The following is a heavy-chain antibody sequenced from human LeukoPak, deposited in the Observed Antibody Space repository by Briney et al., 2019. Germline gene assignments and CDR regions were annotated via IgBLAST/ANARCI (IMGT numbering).Heavy chain of an antibody. CDR1: GGSFSGYY. CDR2: INHSGST. V-gene: IGHV4-34*01. J-gene: IGHJ4*02. Sequence: SETLSLTCAVYGGSFSGYYWSWIRQPPGKGLEWIGEINHSGSTNYNPSLKSRVTISVDTSKNQFSLKLSSVTAADTAVYYCARGYGSGTDYWGQGALVTVSS. CDR3: ARGYGSGTDY. D-gene: IGHD3-10*01.